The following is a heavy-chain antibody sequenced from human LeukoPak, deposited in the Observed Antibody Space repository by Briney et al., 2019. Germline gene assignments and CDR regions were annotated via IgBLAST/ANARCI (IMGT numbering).Heavy chain of an antibody. CDR2: ISYDGSNK. CDR1: GFTFSSYG. CDR3: ARDQWAVAGTGGFDY. V-gene: IGHV3-30*03. Sequence: GGSLRLSCAASGFTFSSYGMHWVRQAPGKGLEWVAVISYDGSNKYYADSVKGRFTISRDNSKNTLYLQMNSLRAEDTAVYYCARDQWAVAGTGGFDYWGQGTLVTVSS. D-gene: IGHD6-19*01. J-gene: IGHJ4*02.